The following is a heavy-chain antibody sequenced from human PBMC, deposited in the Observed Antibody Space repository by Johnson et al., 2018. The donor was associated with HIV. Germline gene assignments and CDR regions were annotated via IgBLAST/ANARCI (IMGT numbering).Heavy chain of an antibody. J-gene: IGHJ3*02. CDR3: ARAGGIFGVEDAFDI. D-gene: IGHD3-3*01. V-gene: IGHV3-66*03. CDR2: SGSGGST. CDR1: GFTVSSNY. Sequence: VQLVESGGGLIQPGGSLRLSCAASGFTVSSNYMSWVRQAPGKGLEWVSAISGSGGSTYYADSVKGRFTISRDKSKNTLYLQMNSLRAEDTAVYYCARAGGIFGVEDAFDIWGQGTMVTVSS.